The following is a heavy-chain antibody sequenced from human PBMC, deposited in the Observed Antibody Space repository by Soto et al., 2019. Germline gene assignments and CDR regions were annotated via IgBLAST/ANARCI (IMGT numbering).Heavy chain of an antibody. Sequence: QVQLVESGGGVVQPGRSLRLSCAASGFTFSMYVMHWVRQAPGKGLEWVAVMAYDGNREYYGDSVKGRFFVSRDNSKNTLYLQMHSLRPEDTAVYYWARVGGSFYGSWDSWGQGALVTVSS. CDR1: GFTFSMYV. J-gene: IGHJ4*02. V-gene: IGHV3-30-3*01. D-gene: IGHD1-26*01. CDR3: ARVGGSFYGSWDS. CDR2: MAYDGNRE.